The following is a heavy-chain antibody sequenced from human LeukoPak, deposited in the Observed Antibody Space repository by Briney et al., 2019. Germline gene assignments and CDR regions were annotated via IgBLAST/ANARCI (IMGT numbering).Heavy chain of an antibody. J-gene: IGHJ6*03. CDR2: IYYSGST. Sequence: SETLSLTCTVSGGSISSSSYYWGWIRQPPGKGLEWIGSIYYSGSTYYNPSLKSRVTISVDTSKNQFSLKLSSVTAADTAVYYCARPVSSSYYDFWSGYLDYYYYMDVWGKGTTVTVSS. CDR1: GGSISSSSYY. D-gene: IGHD3-3*01. V-gene: IGHV4-39*01. CDR3: ARPVSSSYYDFWSGYLDYYYYMDV.